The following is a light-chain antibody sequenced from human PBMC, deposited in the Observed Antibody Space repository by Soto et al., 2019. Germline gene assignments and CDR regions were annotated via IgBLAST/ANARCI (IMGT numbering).Light chain of an antibody. V-gene: IGLV2-8*01. J-gene: IGLJ2*01. CDR1: SSDVGGYNF. CDR2: EVS. CDR3: RSYAGSNYLL. Sequence: QSALTQSPSASVSPGQSVTISCTGTSSDVGGYNFVSWYQQHPGKAPKLMIYEVSKRLSGVPDRFSGSKSGNTASLTVSGLQAEDEADYYCRSYAGSNYLLFGGGTKLTVL.